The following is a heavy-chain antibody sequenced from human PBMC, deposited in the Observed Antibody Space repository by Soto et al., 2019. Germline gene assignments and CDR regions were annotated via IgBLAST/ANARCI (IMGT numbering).Heavy chain of an antibody. CDR2: ISSNGGST. CDR1: GFTFSSYA. CDR3: ARTHLEWSYYYYMDV. Sequence: GGSLRLSCAASGFTFSSYAMHWVRQAPGKGLEYVSAISSNGGSTYYANSVKGRFTISRDNSKNTLYLQMGSLRAEDMAVYYCARTHLEWSYYYYMDVWGKGTTVTVSS. V-gene: IGHV3-64*01. J-gene: IGHJ6*03. D-gene: IGHD3-3*01.